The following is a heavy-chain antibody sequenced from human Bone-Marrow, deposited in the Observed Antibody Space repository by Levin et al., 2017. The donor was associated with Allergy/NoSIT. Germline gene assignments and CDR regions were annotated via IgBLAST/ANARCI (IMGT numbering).Heavy chain of an antibody. CDR1: GFRFSDYY. CDR3: ARGTAAMVRGLIGY. J-gene: IGHJ4*02. Sequence: GESLKISCAASGFRFSDYYMSWIRQAPGKGLEWVSHIGPSGTTIYYADSVKGRFTISRDDAKNSLFLQMNSLRAEDTAVYHCARGTAAMVRGLIGYWGQGTLVTVSS. CDR2: IGPSGTTI. D-gene: IGHD3-10*01. V-gene: IGHV3-11*01.